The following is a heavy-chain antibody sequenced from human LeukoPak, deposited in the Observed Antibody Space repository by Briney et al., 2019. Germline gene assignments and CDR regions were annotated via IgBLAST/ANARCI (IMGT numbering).Heavy chain of an antibody. CDR1: GGSISSYY. CDR3: ARHSPHSSGWYGMFDY. V-gene: IGHV4-59*01. Sequence: SETLSLTCTVSGGSISSYYWSWIRQPPGKGLEWIGYIYYSGSTNYNPSLKSRVTISVDTSKNQFSLKLSSVTAADTAVYYCARHSPHSSGWYGMFDYWGQGTLVTVSS. D-gene: IGHD6-19*01. CDR2: IYYSGST. J-gene: IGHJ4*02.